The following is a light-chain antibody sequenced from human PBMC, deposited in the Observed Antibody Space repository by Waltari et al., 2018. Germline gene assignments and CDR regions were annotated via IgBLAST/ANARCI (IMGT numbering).Light chain of an antibody. CDR2: GAY. Sequence: EIVLTQSPGTLSLSPGERATLSCRASQFVSSSYLAWYQQKPGQAPRLLMHGAYIRATGIPDRFSGSESGTDFTLTSSRLEPEDFGVYFCQQYERSPLTFGGGTKVEIK. V-gene: IGKV3-20*01. J-gene: IGKJ4*01. CDR1: QFVSSSY. CDR3: QQYERSPLT.